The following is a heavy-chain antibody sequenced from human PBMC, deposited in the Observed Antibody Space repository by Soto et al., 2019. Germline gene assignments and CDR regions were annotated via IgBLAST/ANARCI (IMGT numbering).Heavy chain of an antibody. CDR3: ANSSCGGDGYSVYYYYHVDV. CDR1: GYTFTSYG. Sequence: QVQLVQSGAEVKKPGASVKVSCKASGYTFTSYGISWVRQAPGQGLEWMGWISAYNGNTNYAQKLQGRVTMTTDTTTSTASTAKRELRCDETAVYYWANSSCGGDGYSVYYYYHVDVWGQGTTVTVSS. CDR2: ISAYNGNT. J-gene: IGHJ6*02. V-gene: IGHV1-18*01. D-gene: IGHD2-21*02.